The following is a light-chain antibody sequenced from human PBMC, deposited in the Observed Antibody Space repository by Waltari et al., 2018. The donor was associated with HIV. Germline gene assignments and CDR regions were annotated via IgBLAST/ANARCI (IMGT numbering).Light chain of an antibody. Sequence: QSALTQPASVSGSPGQSITISCTGTSSDVGGYNLVSWYQQHPGKAPKLMIYEVSKRPSGVSNRFPGSKSGNTASLTNSGLQAEDEAYYYWCAYAGSTTYVIFGGGTKLTVL. CDR3: CAYAGSTTYVI. J-gene: IGLJ2*01. V-gene: IGLV2-23*02. CDR2: EVS. CDR1: SSDVGGYNL.